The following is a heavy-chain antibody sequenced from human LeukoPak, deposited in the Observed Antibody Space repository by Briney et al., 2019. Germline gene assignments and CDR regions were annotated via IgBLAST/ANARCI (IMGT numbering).Heavy chain of an antibody. CDR3: ARDGDTRMVTGRFDN. D-gene: IGHD5-18*01. CDR1: GYSISGGYY. J-gene: IGHJ4*02. V-gene: IGHV4-38-2*02. Sequence: SETLSLTCTVSGYSISGGYYWGWILQPPGKGLEWIGSISHSGSTYYKPSLKSRVTISVDTSKNQFSLKLSSVTAADTAVYYCARDGDTRMVTGRFDNWGQGTLVTVSS. CDR2: ISHSGST.